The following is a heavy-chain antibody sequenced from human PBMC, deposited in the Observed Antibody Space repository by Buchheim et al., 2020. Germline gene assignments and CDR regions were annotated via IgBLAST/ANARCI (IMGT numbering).Heavy chain of an antibody. Sequence: QVQLVQSGAEVKKPGSSVKVSCKASGGTFSSYAISWVRQAPGQGLEWMGRIIPILGIANYAQKFQGRVTITADKSTSTAYMGLSSLRSEETAVYYCAREQSTWFRESKGIDYWGQGTL. D-gene: IGHD3-10*01. CDR2: IIPILGIA. CDR1: GGTFSSYA. CDR3: AREQSTWFRESKGIDY. V-gene: IGHV1-69*04. J-gene: IGHJ4*02.